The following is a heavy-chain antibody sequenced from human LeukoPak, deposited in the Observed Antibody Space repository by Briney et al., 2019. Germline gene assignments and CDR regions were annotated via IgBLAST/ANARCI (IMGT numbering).Heavy chain of an antibody. CDR3: AREESGYSYGTFDY. D-gene: IGHD5-18*01. Sequence: SVKVSCKASVGTFSSYAISWVRQAPGQGLEWMGGILPIFGTANYAQKFQGRVTITADKSTSTAYMELSSLRSEDTAVYYCAREESGYSYGTFDYWGQGTLVTVSS. V-gene: IGHV1-69*06. CDR2: ILPIFGTA. J-gene: IGHJ4*02. CDR1: VGTFSSYA.